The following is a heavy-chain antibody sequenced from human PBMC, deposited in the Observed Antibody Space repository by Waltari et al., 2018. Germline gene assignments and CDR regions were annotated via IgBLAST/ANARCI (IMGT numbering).Heavy chain of an antibody. CDR2: VSGYNGDR. J-gene: IGHJ5*02. CDR1: GYNFVTYG. CDR3: ARRRGEWFDP. Sequence: QVQLVQSGPEVKPPGASVKISCKDSGYNFVTYGIAWVRQGPGQGREWLGWVSGYNGDRSYAEKFQGRITMTTDTATSTAYMELWSLKADDTGVYYCARRRGEWFDPWGQGTPVTVSS. V-gene: IGHV1-18*01.